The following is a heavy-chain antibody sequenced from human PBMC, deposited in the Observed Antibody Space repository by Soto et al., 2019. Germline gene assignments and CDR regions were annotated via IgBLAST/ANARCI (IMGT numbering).Heavy chain of an antibody. Sequence: EVQLVESGGGLVQPGGSLRLSCAASGFTFSGSWMNWVRQAPGKGLVWVSRINGDGSGTSYADFVKGRFTISRDDAKNTLCLQMNGLRAEDTAMYYCARGIFGSGAANDYWGHGTLVTVSS. D-gene: IGHD3-10*01. CDR2: INGDGSGT. CDR1: GFTFSGSW. V-gene: IGHV3-74*01. J-gene: IGHJ4*01. CDR3: ARGIFGSGAANDY.